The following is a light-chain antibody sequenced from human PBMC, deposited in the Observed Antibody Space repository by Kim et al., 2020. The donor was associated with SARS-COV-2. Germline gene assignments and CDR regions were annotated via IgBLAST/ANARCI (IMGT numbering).Light chain of an antibody. CDR3: QQRSNWPLT. J-gene: IGKJ4*01. CDR1: QSISNY. Sequence: LSPGESAPLSCRVSQSISNYLAWYQQKAGQAPRLLIYDASNRATGIPPRFSGSGSGTDFTLTISSLEPEDFAIYYCQQRSNWPLTFGGGTKVDIK. V-gene: IGKV3-11*01. CDR2: DAS.